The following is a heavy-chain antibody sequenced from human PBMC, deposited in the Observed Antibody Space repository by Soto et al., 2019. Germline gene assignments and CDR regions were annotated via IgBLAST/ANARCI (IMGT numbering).Heavy chain of an antibody. CDR3: AKDKYCYHY. D-gene: IGHD3-16*02. CDR1: GGNVRNNY. Sequence: GGSQRLSSTASGGNVRNNYMTWVRQAPGKGLEWVSILYAGGSSYYADSVKGRFTISRDNSKNTLYLQMNSLRADDTALYYCAKDKYCYHYWGQGTLVTVSS. V-gene: IGHV3-53*01. CDR2: LYAGGSS. J-gene: IGHJ4*02.